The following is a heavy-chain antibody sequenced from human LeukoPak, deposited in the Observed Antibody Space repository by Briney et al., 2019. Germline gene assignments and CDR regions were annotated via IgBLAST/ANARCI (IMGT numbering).Heavy chain of an antibody. V-gene: IGHV1-69*13. CDR2: IIPIFGTA. CDR3: AGILSSSWYEYFHH. J-gene: IGHJ1*01. Sequence: GASVKVSCKASGGTFSNYAISWVRHAPGQGLEWMGAIIPIFGTANYAQKFQGRVTITADESTSTAYMELSSLRSEDTAVYYCAGILSSSWYEYFHHWGQGTLVTVSS. CDR1: GGTFSNYA. D-gene: IGHD6-19*01.